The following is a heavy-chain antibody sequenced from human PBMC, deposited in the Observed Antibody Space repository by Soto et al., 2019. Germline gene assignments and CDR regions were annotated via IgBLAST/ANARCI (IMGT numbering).Heavy chain of an antibody. CDR2: INAGNGNT. Sequence: GASVKVSCKASGYTFTSYAMHWVRQAPGQRLEWMGWINAGNGNTKYSQKLQGRVTITRDTSASTAYMELSSLRSEDTAVYYCARDLEMITMVRGAPRGFDPWGQGTLVTVSS. CDR3: ARDLEMITMVRGAPRGFDP. CDR1: GYTFTSYA. V-gene: IGHV1-3*01. J-gene: IGHJ5*02. D-gene: IGHD3-10*01.